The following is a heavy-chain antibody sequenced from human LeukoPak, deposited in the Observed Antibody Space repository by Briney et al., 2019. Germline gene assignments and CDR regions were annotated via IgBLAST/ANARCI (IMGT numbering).Heavy chain of an antibody. CDR3: ARSAGDILTGVN. CDR2: IYSGGST. CDR1: GFTVSSNY. Sequence: GALRLSCAASGFTVSSNYMSWVRQAPGKGLEWVSVIYSGGSTYYADSVKGRFTISRDNSKNTLYLQMNSLRAEDTAVYYSARSAGDILTGVNWGQGTLVTVSS. V-gene: IGHV3-53*01. J-gene: IGHJ4*02. D-gene: IGHD3-9*01.